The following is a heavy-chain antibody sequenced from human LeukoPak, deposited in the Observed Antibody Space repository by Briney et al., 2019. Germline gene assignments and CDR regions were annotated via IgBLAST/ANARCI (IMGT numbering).Heavy chain of an antibody. Sequence: GGPLRLSCAASGFTFSSYDMSWVRQAPGKGLEWVSTISASGDNTYYAGSVKGRFTISRDNSKNSLYLQMDSLRAEDTAVYYCAKRFCSATRCFHFDYWGQGTLVTVSS. CDR1: GFTFSSYD. CDR2: ISASGDNT. D-gene: IGHD2-2*01. J-gene: IGHJ4*02. V-gene: IGHV3-23*01. CDR3: AKRFCSATRCFHFDY.